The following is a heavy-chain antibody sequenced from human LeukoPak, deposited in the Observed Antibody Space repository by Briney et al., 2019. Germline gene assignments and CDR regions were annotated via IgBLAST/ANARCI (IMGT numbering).Heavy chain of an antibody. J-gene: IGHJ4*02. CDR2: IRYDGSNK. D-gene: IGHD3-9*01. CDR1: GFTFSGYG. CDR3: AKGGKYDILTGYRRSRLLGDF. V-gene: IGHV3-30*02. Sequence: SGGSLRLSCTASGFTFSGYGMSWVRQTPAKGLEWVAFIRYDGSNKYYADSVKGRFIISRDNSKNTLFLQMNSLRPEDTAVYYCAKGGKYDILTGYRRSRLLGDFWGQGTLVTVSS.